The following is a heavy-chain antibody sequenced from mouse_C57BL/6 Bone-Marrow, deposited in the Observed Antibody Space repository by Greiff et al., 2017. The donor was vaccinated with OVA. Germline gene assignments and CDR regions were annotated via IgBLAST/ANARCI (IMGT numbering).Heavy chain of an antibody. CDR2: IYPRSGNT. Sequence: QVQLKQSGAELARPGASVKLSCQASGYTFTSYGISWVKQSTGQGLEWIGEIYPRSGNTYYNEKFKGKATLTADKSSSTAYMELRSLTSEDSAVYFCARSAYYSKNYFDDWGQGTTLTVSA. D-gene: IGHD2-5*01. V-gene: IGHV1-81*01. J-gene: IGHJ2*01. CDR3: ARSAYYSKNYFDD. CDR1: GYTFTSYG.